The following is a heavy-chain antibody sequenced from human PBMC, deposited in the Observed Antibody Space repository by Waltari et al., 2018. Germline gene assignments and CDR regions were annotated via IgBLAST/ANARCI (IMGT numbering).Heavy chain of an antibody. D-gene: IGHD4-17*01. V-gene: IGHV2-5*01. CDR3: AHRGDYGDY. Sequence: QITLKESGPTLVKPTQTLTLTCTFSGFSLSTSGVGVGWIRQPPGKALEWLALIDWNDDKRYSPCLKSRLTITKDNSKNQVVLTMTNMDPVDTATYYCAHRGDYGDYWGQGTLVTVSS. CDR1: GFSLSTSGVG. J-gene: IGHJ4*02. CDR2: IDWNDDK.